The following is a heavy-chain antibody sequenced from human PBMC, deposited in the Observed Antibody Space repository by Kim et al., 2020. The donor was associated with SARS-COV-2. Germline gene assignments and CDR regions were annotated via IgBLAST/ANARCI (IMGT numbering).Heavy chain of an antibody. CDR2: ISSSSSYI. V-gene: IGHV3-21*01. J-gene: IGHJ4*02. CDR3: ARGFPFEYSSLIVTLVDY. CDR1: GFTFSSYS. Sequence: GGSLRLSCAASGFTFSSYSMNWVRQAPGKGLEWVSSISSSSSYIYYADSVKGRFTISRDNAKNSLYLQMNSLRAEDTAVYYCARGFPFEYSSLIVTLVDYWGQGTLVTVSS. D-gene: IGHD6-6*01.